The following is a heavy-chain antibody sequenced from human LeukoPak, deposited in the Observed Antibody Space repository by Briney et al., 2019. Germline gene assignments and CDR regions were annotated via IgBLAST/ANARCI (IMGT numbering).Heavy chain of an antibody. V-gene: IGHV3-48*04. D-gene: IGHD3-10*01. CDR2: ISSSSSTI. J-gene: IGHJ6*02. CDR3: ARGLNYCGSGPVMDV. Sequence: PGRSLRLSCAASGFTFSSYSMNWVRQAPGKGLEWVSYISSSSSTIYYADSVKGRFTISRDNAKNSLYLQMNSLRAEDTAVYYCARGLNYCGSGPVMDVWGQGTTVTVSS. CDR1: GFTFSSYS.